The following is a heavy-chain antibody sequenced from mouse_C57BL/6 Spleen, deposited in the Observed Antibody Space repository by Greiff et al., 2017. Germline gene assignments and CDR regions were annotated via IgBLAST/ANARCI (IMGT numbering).Heavy chain of an antibody. J-gene: IGHJ4*01. V-gene: IGHV1-7*01. CDR2: INPSSGYP. CDR1: GYTFTSYW. D-gene: IGHD1-1*01. Sequence: QVQLQQSGAELAKPGASVKLSCKASGYTFTSYWLHWVKQRPGQGLEWIGYINPSSGYPKYNQKFKEKATLTAEKSTSTAYMQLSSRSYEDSAVYYCARITTVVAGDAMDYWGQGTSVTVSS. CDR3: ARITTVVAGDAMDY.